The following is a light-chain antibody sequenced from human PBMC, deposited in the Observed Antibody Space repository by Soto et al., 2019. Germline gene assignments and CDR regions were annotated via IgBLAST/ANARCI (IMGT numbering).Light chain of an antibody. V-gene: IGKV1-39*01. CDR2: SAS. J-gene: IGKJ4*01. CDR3: QQTFSIPLT. CDR1: QSISTY. Sequence: DIQMTQSPSSLSASVGDRVTITCRASQSISTYLNWYQQKPGKAPNLLIYSASTLQVGVPSRFSGSGPGTDFTLTISTLQPEEFAIYYCQQTFSIPLTFGGGSTVEIK.